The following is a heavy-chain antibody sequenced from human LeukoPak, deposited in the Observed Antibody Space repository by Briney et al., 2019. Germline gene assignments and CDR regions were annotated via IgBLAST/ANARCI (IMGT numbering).Heavy chain of an antibody. J-gene: IGHJ4*02. CDR1: GYTFTGYY. V-gene: IGHV1-2*02. Sequence: ASVKVSCKASGYTFTGYYMYWVRQAPGQGLEWMGWINPNSGGTNYAQKFQGRVAMTRDTSISTAYMELSRLRSDDTAVYYCARGRYCSGGSCYLPFDYWGQGTLVTVSS. D-gene: IGHD2-15*01. CDR2: INPNSGGT. CDR3: ARGRYCSGGSCYLPFDY.